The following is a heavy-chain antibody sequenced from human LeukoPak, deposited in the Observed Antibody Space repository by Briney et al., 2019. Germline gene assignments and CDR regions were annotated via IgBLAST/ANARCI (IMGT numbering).Heavy chain of an antibody. Sequence: GGSLRLSCAASGYTFSSYSMNWVRQAPGKGLEWVSSISSSSSYIYYADSVKGRFTISRDNAKNSLYLQMNSLRAEDTAVYYCARDRQLLTDYWGQGTLVTVSS. J-gene: IGHJ4*02. CDR2: ISSSSSYI. CDR3: ARDRQLLTDY. CDR1: GYTFSSYS. D-gene: IGHD2-2*01. V-gene: IGHV3-21*01.